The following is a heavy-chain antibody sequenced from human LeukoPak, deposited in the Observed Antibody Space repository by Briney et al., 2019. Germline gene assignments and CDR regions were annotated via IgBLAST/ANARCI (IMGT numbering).Heavy chain of an antibody. CDR3: AAEGSYYYDSSGYYQTWFDP. J-gene: IGHJ5*02. D-gene: IGHD3-22*01. CDR1: GFTFTSSG. CDR2: IVVGSGDT. V-gene: IGHV1-58*01. Sequence: SVKVSCKASGFTFTSSGVQWVRQARGQRLEWIGWIVVGSGDTNYAQKFQDRVTITRDMSTSTAYMELSSLRSEDTAVYYCAAEGSYYYDSSGYYQTWFDPWGQGTLITVSS.